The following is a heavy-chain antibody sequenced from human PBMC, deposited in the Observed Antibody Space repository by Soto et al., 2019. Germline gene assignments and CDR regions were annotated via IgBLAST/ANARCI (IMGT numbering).Heavy chain of an antibody. Sequence: TSETLSLTCSVSGGSISSGYWTWIRQPPGKGLEWIGYIYYGGSINYNPSLKSRVIISVDTAKNQFSLRLSSVTAADTAVYYCTGAYYDINGYSLDPWGQGTSVTAPQ. CDR3: TGAYYDINGYSLDP. V-gene: IGHV4-59*01. CDR2: IYYGGSI. D-gene: IGHD3-22*01. J-gene: IGHJ5*02. CDR1: GGSISSGY.